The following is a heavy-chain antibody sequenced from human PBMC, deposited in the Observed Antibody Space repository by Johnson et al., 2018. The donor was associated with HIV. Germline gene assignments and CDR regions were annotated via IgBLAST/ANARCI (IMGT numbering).Heavy chain of an antibody. CDR2: ISFDGSNK. D-gene: IGHD2-2*03. V-gene: IGHV3-30*04. Sequence: QVQLVESGGGVVRPGRSLRLSCVVSGFTFSNYPMHWVRQAPGKGLEWVAVISFDGSNKYYADSVKGRFTISRDNAKNSLYLQMNSLRAEDTAVYYCASGYCSSTSCYGRKLLDDAFDIWGQGTMVTVSS. CDR1: GFTFSNYP. CDR3: ASGYCSSTSCYGRKLLDDAFDI. J-gene: IGHJ3*02.